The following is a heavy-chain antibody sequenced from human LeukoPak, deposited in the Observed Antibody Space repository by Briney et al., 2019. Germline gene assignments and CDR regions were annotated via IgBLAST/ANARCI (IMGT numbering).Heavy chain of an antibody. Sequence: GGSLRLSCAASGFTVSSIHMSWIRQAPGKGLEWVSVLYSAGTTYYADSVKGRFIISRDNSKNTLYLQMNSLRAEDTALYYCARKFNGMDVWGQGTTVTVSS. CDR2: LYSAGTT. J-gene: IGHJ6*02. CDR3: ARKFNGMDV. V-gene: IGHV3-66*01. CDR1: GFTVSSIH.